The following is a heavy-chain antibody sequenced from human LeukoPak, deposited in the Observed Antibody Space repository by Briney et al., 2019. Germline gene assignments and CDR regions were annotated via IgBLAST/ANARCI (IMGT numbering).Heavy chain of an antibody. CDR3: ARDRRRFLEWYYFDY. Sequence: SETLSLTCTVSGGSISSSSYYWGWIRQPPGKGLEWIGSIYYSGSTYYNPSLKSRVTISVDTSKNQFSLKLSSVTAADTAVYYCARDRRRFLEWYYFDYWGQGTLVTVSS. D-gene: IGHD3-3*01. V-gene: IGHV4-39*07. CDR1: GGSISSSSYY. J-gene: IGHJ4*02. CDR2: IYYSGST.